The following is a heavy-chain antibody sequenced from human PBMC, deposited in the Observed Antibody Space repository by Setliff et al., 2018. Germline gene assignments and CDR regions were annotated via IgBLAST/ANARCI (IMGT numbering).Heavy chain of an antibody. CDR3: ASALIRRVAVAGKSQFDY. CDR1: GGFSTHA. V-gene: IGHV1-69*05. Sequence: GASVKVSCKASGGFSTHAISWVRQVPGQGLEWMGGIIPILGTTDYAQNFQGRVTITTDESTSSAYLEMSNLRSEDTAVYYCASALIRRVAVAGKSQFDYWGQGTLVTVS. D-gene: IGHD6-19*01. J-gene: IGHJ4*01. CDR2: IIPILGTT.